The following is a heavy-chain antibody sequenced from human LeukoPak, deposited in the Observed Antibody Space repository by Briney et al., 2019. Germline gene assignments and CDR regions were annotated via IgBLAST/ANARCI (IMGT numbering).Heavy chain of an antibody. CDR3: ARGDPVAGTSDFDY. J-gene: IGHJ4*02. CDR2: INPNSGDT. Sequence: ASVKVSCKASGYTFTGYYMHWVRQAPGQGLEWMGWINPNSGDTNYAQKFQGRVTMTRDTSISTAYMELSRLRSDDTAVYYCARGDPVAGTSDFDYWGQGTLVTVSS. CDR1: GYTFTGYY. D-gene: IGHD6-19*01. V-gene: IGHV1-2*02.